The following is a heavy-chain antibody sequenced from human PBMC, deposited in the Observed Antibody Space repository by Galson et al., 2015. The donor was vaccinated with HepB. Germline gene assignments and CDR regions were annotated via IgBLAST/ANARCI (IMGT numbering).Heavy chain of an antibody. D-gene: IGHD3-10*01. Sequence: LRLSCAASGFTFSDYYMAWIRQAPGKGLEWVSHISNSGTTKNYADSVKGRFTISRDNAKNSLYLQMNSLRAEDTAVYYCARAAGWIDPWGQGTQVAVSS. CDR1: GFTFSDYY. J-gene: IGHJ5*02. CDR3: ARAAGWIDP. CDR2: ISNSGTTK. V-gene: IGHV3-11*01.